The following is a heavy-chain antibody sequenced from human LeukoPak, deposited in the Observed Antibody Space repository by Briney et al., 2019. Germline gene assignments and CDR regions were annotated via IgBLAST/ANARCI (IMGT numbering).Heavy chain of an antibody. CDR3: ARTLVEVPGHSDLFDF. J-gene: IGHJ4*02. D-gene: IGHD2-2*01. Sequence: GGSLRLSCGASGFSFSNFWMSWIRQAPGKGLERVANMNPDGSATYYLDSVKGRFTISRDNAKTSVHLQMNSLRPDDTAVYYCARTLVEVPGHSDLFDFWGQGTLVTVSS. CDR2: MNPDGSAT. CDR1: GFSFSNFW. V-gene: IGHV3-7*01.